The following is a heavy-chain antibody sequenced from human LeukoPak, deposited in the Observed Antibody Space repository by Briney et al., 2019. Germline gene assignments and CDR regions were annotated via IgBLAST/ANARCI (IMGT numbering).Heavy chain of an antibody. CDR2: ISYDGSNK. CDR1: GFTVSSNF. D-gene: IGHD3-10*01. Sequence: GGSLRLSCAASGFTVSSNFMSWVRQAPGKGLEWVAVISYDGSNKYYADSVKGRFTISRDNSKNTLYLQMNSLRPEDTAVYYCAKDLISMVRGVITALDYWGQGTLVTVSS. J-gene: IGHJ4*02. V-gene: IGHV3-30*18. CDR3: AKDLISMVRGVITALDY.